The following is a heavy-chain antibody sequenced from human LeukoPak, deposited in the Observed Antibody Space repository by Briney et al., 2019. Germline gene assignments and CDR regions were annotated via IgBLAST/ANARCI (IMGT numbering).Heavy chain of an antibody. V-gene: IGHV4-61*01. CDR3: ARDRSWGFFDY. CDR1: SGSISTSNYY. D-gene: IGHD7-27*01. J-gene: IGHJ4*02. CDR2: IYYSGST. Sequence: PSETLSLTCTVSSGSISTSNYYWSWIRQPPGKGLEWIGYIYYSGSTNYNPSLKSRVTISVDTSKNQFSLKLSSVTAADTAVYYCARDRSWGFFDYWGQGTLVTVSS.